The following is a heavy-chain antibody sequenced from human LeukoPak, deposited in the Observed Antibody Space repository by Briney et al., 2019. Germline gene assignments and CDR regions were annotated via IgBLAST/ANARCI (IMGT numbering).Heavy chain of an antibody. D-gene: IGHD3-3*01. CDR3: ARQVKYDFWSGYPSYWYFDL. CDR2: IYPGDSDT. CDR1: GYSFTSYW. Sequence: GESLKISCKGSGYSFTSYWIGWVRQMPGKSLEWMGIIYPGDSDTRYSPSFQGQVTISADKSISTAYLQWSSLKASDTAMYYCARQVKYDFWSGYPSYWYFDLWGRGTLVTVSS. J-gene: IGHJ2*01. V-gene: IGHV5-51*01.